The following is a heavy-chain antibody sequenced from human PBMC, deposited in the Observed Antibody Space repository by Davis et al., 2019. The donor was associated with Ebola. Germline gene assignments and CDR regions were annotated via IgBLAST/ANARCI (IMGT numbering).Heavy chain of an antibody. CDR2: IYYSGIT. Sequence: SETLSLTCTVSGGSIISSSSYWGWIRQPPRKGLEWIGSIYYSGITYYNPSLKSRVTISVDTSKNQFSLKLRSVTAADTAVYNCASFIVLVPAAIGYYYGMDVWGKGTTVTVSS. CDR3: ASFIVLVPAAIGYYYGMDV. D-gene: IGHD2-2*02. V-gene: IGHV4-39*01. CDR1: GGSIISSSSY. J-gene: IGHJ6*04.